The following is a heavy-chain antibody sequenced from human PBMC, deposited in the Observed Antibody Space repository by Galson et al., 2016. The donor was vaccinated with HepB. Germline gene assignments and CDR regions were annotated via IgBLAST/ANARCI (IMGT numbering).Heavy chain of an antibody. Sequence: SLRLSCAASGFTFSSYGMHWVRQAPGKGLEWVAVISIDGTKTYYADSVKGRFTISRDSSRNTLSLHLNSLRAEDTAVYYCAKYQAGGPPPRFYGMDVWGQGTTVTVSS. CDR2: ISIDGTKT. CDR3: AKYQAGGPPPRFYGMDV. V-gene: IGHV3-30*18. CDR1: GFTFSSYG. J-gene: IGHJ6*02. D-gene: IGHD1-26*01.